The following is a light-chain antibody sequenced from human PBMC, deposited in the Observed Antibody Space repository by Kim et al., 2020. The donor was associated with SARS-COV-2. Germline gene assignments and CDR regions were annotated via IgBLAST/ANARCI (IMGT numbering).Light chain of an antibody. J-gene: IGLJ1*01. CDR2: GNN. CDR3: AAWDDSLTGYV. V-gene: IGLV1-44*01. CDR1: SSNIGTNT. Sequence: QPVLTQPPSASATPGQRVTISCSGSSSNIGTNTVNWYQQLPGTAPKLLIYGNNQRPSGVPDRFSGSKSATSASLAISGLQSGDEANYYCAAWDDSLTGYVFGTGTKVTVL.